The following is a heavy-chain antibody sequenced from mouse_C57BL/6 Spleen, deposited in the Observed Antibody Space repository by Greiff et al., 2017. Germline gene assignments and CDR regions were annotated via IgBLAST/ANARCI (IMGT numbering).Heavy chain of an antibody. D-gene: IGHD1-1*01. V-gene: IGHV1-42*01. CDR1: GYSFTGYY. Sequence: VQLQQSGPELVKPGASVKISCKASGYSFTGYYMNWVKQSPEKSLEWIGEINPSTGGTTYNQKFKAKATLTVDKSSSTAYMQLKSLTSEDSAVYYCAREGLRDWYFDVWGTGTTVTVSS. J-gene: IGHJ1*03. CDR2: INPSTGGT. CDR3: AREGLRDWYFDV.